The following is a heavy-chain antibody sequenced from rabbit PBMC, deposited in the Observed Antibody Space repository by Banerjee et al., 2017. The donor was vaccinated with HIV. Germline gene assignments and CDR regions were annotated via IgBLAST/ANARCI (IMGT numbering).Heavy chain of an antibody. CDR3: ARIGDYSLKL. CDR2: IDPVFGST. Sequence: QEQLKESGGGLVQPGGSLKLSCKASGFDFSSYYISWVRQAPGKGLEWIGYIDPVFGSTYYASWVNGRFTISRTSSTTVTLQMTSLTVADTATYFCARIGDYSLKLWGPGTLVTVS. CDR1: GFDFSSYY. J-gene: IGHJ4*01. D-gene: IGHD2-1*01. V-gene: IGHV1S45*01.